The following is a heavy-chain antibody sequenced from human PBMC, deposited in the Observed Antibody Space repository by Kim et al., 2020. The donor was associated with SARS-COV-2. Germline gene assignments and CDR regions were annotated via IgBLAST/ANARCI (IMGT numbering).Heavy chain of an antibody. V-gene: IGHV3-30*04. CDR2: TPKDGTRE. J-gene: IGHJ4*02. Sequence: GGSLRLSCAASGFTVSYYAMHWVRQAPGKGLEWVAVTPKDGTREIYSESVKGRFTISRDNSRNTLSLQMNSLRGDDTAVYYCAREAHEMSFDYWGQGILVTVSS. CDR3: AREAHEMSFDY. CDR1: GFTVSYYA.